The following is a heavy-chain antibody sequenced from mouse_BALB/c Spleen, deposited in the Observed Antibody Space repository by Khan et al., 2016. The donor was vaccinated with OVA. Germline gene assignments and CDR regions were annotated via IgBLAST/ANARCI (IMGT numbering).Heavy chain of an antibody. V-gene: IGHV3-2*02. Sequence: VQLKESGPGLVKPSQFLSLTCTVTGYSITSDYAWNWIRQFPGNKLEWMGYISYSGRTSYNPSLKSRISITRATSKNQFFLQLNSVTTEDTATYYCARSVTITTVVATDFDYWGQGTTLTVSS. CDR3: ARSVTITTVVATDFDY. CDR2: ISYSGRT. J-gene: IGHJ2*01. D-gene: IGHD1-1*01. CDR1: GYSITSDYA.